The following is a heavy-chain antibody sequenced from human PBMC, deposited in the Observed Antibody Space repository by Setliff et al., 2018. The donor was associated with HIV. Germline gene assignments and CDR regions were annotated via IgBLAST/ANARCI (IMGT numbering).Heavy chain of an antibody. J-gene: IGHJ6*03. V-gene: IGHV4-59*11. Sequence: PSETLSLTCTVSGGSMSSHYWSWIRQPPGKGLEWIGYIYYTGSTNYNPSLKSRVTISVDTSKTQFSLKLSSVTAADTAVYYCARGSGYDSYYYYYMDVWGKWTTVTVSS. CDR3: ARGSGYDSYYYYYMDV. D-gene: IGHD5-12*01. CDR1: GGSMSSHY. CDR2: IYYTGST.